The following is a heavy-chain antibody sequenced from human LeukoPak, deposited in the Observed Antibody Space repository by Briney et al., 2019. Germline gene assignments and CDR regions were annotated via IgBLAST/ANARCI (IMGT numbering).Heavy chain of an antibody. V-gene: IGHV3-21*01. D-gene: IGHD4-17*01. CDR3: AKEAGQDYGALDAFDV. Sequence: GGSLRLSCAASGFTFNSYSMTWVRQAPGKGLEWVSSIGGSSSSLYYAESVKGRFTISRDNARNSLYLQMNSVRAEDTALYYCAKEAGQDYGALDAFDVWGQGTMVTVSS. CDR1: GFTFNSYS. CDR2: IGGSSSSL. J-gene: IGHJ3*01.